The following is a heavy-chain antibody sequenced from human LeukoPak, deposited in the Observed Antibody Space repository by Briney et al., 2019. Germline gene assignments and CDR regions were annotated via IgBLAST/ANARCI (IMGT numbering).Heavy chain of an antibody. CDR3: ARAIIVVVPAAIEAFDI. D-gene: IGHD2-2*02. Sequence: ASVKVSCKASGGTFSSYAISWVRQAPGQGLEWMGGIIPIFGTANYAQKLQGRVTMTTDTSTSTAYMELRSLRSDDTAVYYCARAIIVVVPAAIEAFDIWGQGTMVTVSS. CDR1: GGTFSSYA. V-gene: IGHV1-69*05. CDR2: IIPIFGTA. J-gene: IGHJ3*02.